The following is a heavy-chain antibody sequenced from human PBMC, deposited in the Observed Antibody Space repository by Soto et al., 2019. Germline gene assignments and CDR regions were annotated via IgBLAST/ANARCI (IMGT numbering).Heavy chain of an antibody. CDR2: IYYSGGT. D-gene: IGHD4-4*01. Sequence: WTWVRQPPGKGLEWLGYIYYSGGTNYNPSLKSRVTISLDKSKSQFSLRLSSVTAADTAVYYCTREQSDDNYFDPWGQGTLVTVSS. CDR3: TREQSDDNYFDP. V-gene: IGHV4-59*01. J-gene: IGHJ5*02.